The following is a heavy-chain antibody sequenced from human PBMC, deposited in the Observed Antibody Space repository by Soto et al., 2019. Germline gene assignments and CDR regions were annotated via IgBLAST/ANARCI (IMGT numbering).Heavy chain of an antibody. J-gene: IGHJ4*02. CDR3: ARGVAGAGFDL. CDR1: GDSVSSNSAA. Sequence: SQTLSLTCAISGDSVSSNSAAWNWIRSSPSRGLEWLGRTYYRSNWRHDYAVSVKSRITVNPDTSKNHFSLQLNSVTPDDTAVYYCARGVAGAGFDLWGQGTLVTVSS. V-gene: IGHV6-1*01. D-gene: IGHD6-19*01. CDR2: TYYRSNWRH.